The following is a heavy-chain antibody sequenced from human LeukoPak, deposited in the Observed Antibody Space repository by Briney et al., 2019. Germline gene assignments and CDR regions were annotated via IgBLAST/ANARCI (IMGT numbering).Heavy chain of an antibody. CDR1: GVSIRSSRYY. Sequence: PSETLSLTCTVSGVSIRSSRYYWGWIRQPPGKGLEWIGSNYYSGNTYYNPSLKSRVTISVDTSKNQFSLKLSSVTAADTAVYYCARGNDPRGHPLDYWARGALDSVSS. V-gene: IGHV4-39*01. CDR2: NYYSGNT. CDR3: ARGNDPRGHPLDY. D-gene: IGHD3-16*01. J-gene: IGHJ4*02.